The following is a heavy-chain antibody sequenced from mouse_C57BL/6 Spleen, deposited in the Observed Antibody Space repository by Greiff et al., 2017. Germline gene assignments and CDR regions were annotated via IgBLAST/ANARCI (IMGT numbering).Heavy chain of an antibody. V-gene: IGHV1-82*01. CDR2: IYPGDGDT. CDR3: ARDDYYFDY. J-gene: IGHJ2*01. Sequence: LVKPGASVKISCKASGYAFSSSWMNWVKQRPGKGLEWIGRIYPGDGDTNYNGKFKGKATLTADKSSSTAYMQLSSLTSEDSAVYFCARDDYYFDYWGQGTTLTVSS. CDR1: GYAFSSSW.